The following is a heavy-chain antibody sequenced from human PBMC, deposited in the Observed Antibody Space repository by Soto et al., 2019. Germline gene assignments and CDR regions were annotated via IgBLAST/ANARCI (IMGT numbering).Heavy chain of an antibody. CDR1: GYTFTSYY. J-gene: IGHJ3*02. Sequence: QVQLVQSGAEVKKPGASVKVSCKASGYTFTSYYMHWVRQAPGQGLEWMGIINPSGGSTSYAQKFQGRGTMTKDTSTRTVYRELSSLISEDTAVYYCASRGTYGDGAVDIWGQGTMVTVSS. D-gene: IGHD2-21*01. CDR2: INPSGGST. V-gene: IGHV1-46*01. CDR3: ASRGTYGDGAVDI.